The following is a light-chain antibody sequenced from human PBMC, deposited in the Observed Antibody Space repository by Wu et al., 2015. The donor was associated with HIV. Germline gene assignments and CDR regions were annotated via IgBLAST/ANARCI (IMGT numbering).Light chain of an antibody. V-gene: IGKV3-15*01. CDR2: TAS. CDR3: QQYYSYPRT. J-gene: IGKJ1*01. Sequence: EIVMTQSPATLSMSPGERATLSCRSSQTISRKLAWYQQKPGQAPRLVIHTASTRASQIPARFSGSGSGTEFTLTISSLQSEDFATYYCQQYYSYPRTFGQGTKVEIK. CDR1: QTISRK.